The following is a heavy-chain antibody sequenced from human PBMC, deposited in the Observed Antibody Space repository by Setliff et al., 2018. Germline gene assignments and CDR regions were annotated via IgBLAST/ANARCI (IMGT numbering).Heavy chain of an antibody. CDR1: GDSITSGSYY. J-gene: IGHJ6*03. V-gene: IGHV4-61*09. D-gene: IGHD3-9*01. CDR3: ARLPKIVTGYYGSHYYYYMDV. Sequence: PSETLSLTCTVSGDSITSGSYYWSWVRQPAGQGLEWIGQIYARGSTNENPSLKSRVTISVDTSKNQVSLRLTSVTAADTAVYYCARLPKIVTGYYGSHYYYYMDVWGKGTTVTVSS. CDR2: IYARGST.